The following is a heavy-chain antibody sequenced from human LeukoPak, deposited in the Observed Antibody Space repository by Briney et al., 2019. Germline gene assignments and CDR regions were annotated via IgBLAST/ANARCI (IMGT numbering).Heavy chain of an antibody. D-gene: IGHD3-9*01. CDR1: GFTFTIYD. J-gene: IGHJ5*02. V-gene: IGHV1-8*01. CDR3: ARGRDYDILTGTNWYDP. Sequence: GASVKVSCTASGFTFTIYDINWVRQATGQGLEWMGWMNPNSGNTGYAQKFQGRVTMTRNTAISTAYMELSSLRSEDTAVYYGARGRDYDILTGTNWYDPWGQRTMVTVSS. CDR2: MNPNSGNT.